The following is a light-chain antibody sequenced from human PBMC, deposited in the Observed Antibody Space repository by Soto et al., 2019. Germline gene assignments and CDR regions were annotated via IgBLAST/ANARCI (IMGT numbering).Light chain of an antibody. J-gene: IGLJ2*01. CDR3: QTWGTGIQVV. CDR2: SNN. Sequence: QSVLTQPPSASGTPGQRVTISCSGSSSNIGSNTVNWYQQLPGTAPKHLIFSNNQRPSGVPDRFSGSKSGTSASLAISGLQPEDEADYYCQTWGTGIQVVFGGGTKLTVL. CDR1: SSNIGSNT. V-gene: IGLV1-44*01.